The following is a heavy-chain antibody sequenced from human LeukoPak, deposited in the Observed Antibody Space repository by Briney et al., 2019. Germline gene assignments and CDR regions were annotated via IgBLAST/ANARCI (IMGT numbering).Heavy chain of an antibody. CDR1: GGSISSGSYY. CDR2: IYTSGST. D-gene: IGHD1-1*01. Sequence: SETLSLTCTVSGGSISSGSYYWSWIRQPAGKGLEWIGRIYTSGSTNYNPSLKSRVTISVDTSKNQFSLKLSSVTAADTAVYYCARRGRWNELENWFDPWGQGTLVTVSS. V-gene: IGHV4-61*02. J-gene: IGHJ5*02. CDR3: ARRGRWNELENWFDP.